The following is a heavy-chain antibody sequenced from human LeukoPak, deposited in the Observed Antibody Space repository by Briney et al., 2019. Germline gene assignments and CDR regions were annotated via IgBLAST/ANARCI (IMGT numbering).Heavy chain of an antibody. CDR1: GYTFTKYL. CDR2: INPQSNIT. Sequence: GSVKDSCKKSGYTFTKYLIHWVRQAPGEGLEWRGTINPQSNITNYAQRVQGRITLRENTSTNTVYMELSILTNEHTAVYYCASSSYCVPDNCDYCLDPWGPGTLVTVSS. D-gene: IGHD2-21*01. J-gene: IGHJ5*02. V-gene: IGHV1-46*01. CDR3: ASSSYCVPDNCDYCLDP.